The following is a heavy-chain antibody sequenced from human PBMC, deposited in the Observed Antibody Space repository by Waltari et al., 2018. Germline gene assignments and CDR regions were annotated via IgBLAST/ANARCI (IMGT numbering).Heavy chain of an antibody. CDR2: WYRRGST. V-gene: IGHV4-38-2*01. D-gene: IGHD6-13*01. J-gene: IGHJ6*01. CDR1: DYSIRSGYF. CDR3: ARVSSSWYLGDYFYYGVDV. Sequence: VHLQESGPGLVKPSETLSLTCGVSDYSIRSGYFWGWIRQPPGKGLEWIGSWYRRGSTSYNPSLQSRVTISADTSKTQFSLNLTSVTAADTAVYYCARVSSSWYLGDYFYYGVDVWGQGATVTVSS.